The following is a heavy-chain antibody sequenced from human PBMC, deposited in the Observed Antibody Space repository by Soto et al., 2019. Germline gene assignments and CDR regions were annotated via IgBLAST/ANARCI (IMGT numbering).Heavy chain of an antibody. CDR1: GGSISSGSYY. D-gene: IGHD2-2*01. Sequence: PSETLSLTCTVSGGSISSGSYYWGWIRQPPGKGLEWIGSIYYSGSTYYNPSLKSRVTISVDTSKNQFSLKLSSVTAADTAVYYCARGYCSSTSCAFDYWGQGTLVTVSS. J-gene: IGHJ4*02. V-gene: IGHV4-39*07. CDR3: ARGYCSSTSCAFDY. CDR2: IYYSGST.